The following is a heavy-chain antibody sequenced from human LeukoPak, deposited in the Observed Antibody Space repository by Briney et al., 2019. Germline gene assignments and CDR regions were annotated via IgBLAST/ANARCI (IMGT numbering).Heavy chain of an antibody. D-gene: IGHD3-22*01. J-gene: IGHJ4*02. Sequence: ASVKVSCKASGGTFSSYTISWVRQAPGQGLEWMGRIIPILGIANYAQKFQGRVTITADKSTSTAYMELCSLRSEDTAVYYCAREDCSGGSCYPHYDSSGYYSHWGQGTLVTV. CDR1: GGTFSSYT. V-gene: IGHV1-69*04. CDR3: AREDCSGGSCYPHYDSSGYYSH. CDR2: IIPILGIA.